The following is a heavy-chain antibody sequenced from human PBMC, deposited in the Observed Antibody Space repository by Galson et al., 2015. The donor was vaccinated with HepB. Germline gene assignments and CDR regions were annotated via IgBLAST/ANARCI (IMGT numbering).Heavy chain of an antibody. Sequence: SVKVSCKASGYTFTSNGISWVRQTPGQGLEWLGWISTYGGNTNYAQKFQGRITLTRDTSTSIAYVELWSLRSDDTAVYYCARDRDYRFDYWGQGTLVTVSS. J-gene: IGHJ4*02. V-gene: IGHV1-18*04. D-gene: IGHD4/OR15-4a*01. CDR2: ISTYGGNT. CDR3: ARDRDYRFDY. CDR1: GYTFTSNG.